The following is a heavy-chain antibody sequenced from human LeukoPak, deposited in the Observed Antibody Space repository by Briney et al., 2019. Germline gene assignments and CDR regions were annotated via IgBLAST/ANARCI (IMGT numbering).Heavy chain of an antibody. CDR3: ARDWVGATTLFDP. J-gene: IGHJ5*02. Sequence: ASVKVSCKASRYTFTNSFMHWVRQAPGQGLEWMGCINANTGGTNYAQKFQGRVTITGDTSISTAYMGLSSLRSDDTAVYYCARDWVGATTLFDPWGQGTLVTVSS. CDR2: INANTGGT. CDR1: RYTFTNSF. D-gene: IGHD1-26*01. V-gene: IGHV1-2*02.